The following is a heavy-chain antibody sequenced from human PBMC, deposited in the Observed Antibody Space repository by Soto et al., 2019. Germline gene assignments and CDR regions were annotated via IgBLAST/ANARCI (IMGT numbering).Heavy chain of an antibody. Sequence: ETLSLTCTVSGGSISSYYWSWVRQPPGRGLEWIGYIYFRGTTNYNPSLKSRVTMSADTSKNQFSLKLNSVTAADTAVYYCARMNYYDTSGYPFDYWGQGTLVTVSS. D-gene: IGHD3-22*01. CDR2: IYFRGTT. J-gene: IGHJ4*02. CDR1: GGSISSYY. V-gene: IGHV4-59*01. CDR3: ARMNYYDTSGYPFDY.